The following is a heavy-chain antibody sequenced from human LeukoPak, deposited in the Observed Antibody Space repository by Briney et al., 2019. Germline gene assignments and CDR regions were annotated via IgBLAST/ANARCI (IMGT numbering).Heavy chain of an antibody. Sequence: SETLSLTCTVSGGSISSGSYYWSWIRQPAGKGLEWIGRIYTSGSTNHNPSLKSRVTISVDTSKNQFSLKLSSVTAADTAVYYCARDYEGYYFDYWGQGTLVTVSS. CDR3: ARDYEGYYFDY. J-gene: IGHJ4*02. CDR2: IYTSGST. V-gene: IGHV4-61*02. D-gene: IGHD3-3*01. CDR1: GGSISSGSYY.